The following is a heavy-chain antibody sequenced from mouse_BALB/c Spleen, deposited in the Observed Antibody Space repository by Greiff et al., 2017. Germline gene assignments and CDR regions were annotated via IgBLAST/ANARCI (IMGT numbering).Heavy chain of an antibody. CDR1: GYTFTDYN. CDR2: INPNNGGT. V-gene: IGHV1-18*01. CDR3: AREGAITTATMGY. J-gene: IGHJ2*01. Sequence: EVKLMESGPELVKPGASVKIPCKASGYTFTDYNMDWVKQSHGKSLEWIGDINPNNGGTIYNQKFKGKATLTVDKSSSTAYMELRSLTSEDTAVYYCAREGAITTATMGYWGQGTTLTVSS. D-gene: IGHD1-2*01.